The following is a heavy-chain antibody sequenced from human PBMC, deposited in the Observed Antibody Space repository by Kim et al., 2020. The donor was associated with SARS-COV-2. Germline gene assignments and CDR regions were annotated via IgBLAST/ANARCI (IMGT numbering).Heavy chain of an antibody. CDR1: GGSFSGYY. J-gene: IGHJ4*02. D-gene: IGHD6-13*01. CDR3: ARARPGIAAAGTVGVDY. CDR2: INNSGST. Sequence: SETLSLTCAVYGGSFSGYYWSWIRQPPGKGLEWIGEINNSGSTNYNPSLKSRVTISVDTSKNQFSLKLSSVTASDTAVYYCARARPGIAAAGTVGVDYWGRGTLVTVAS. V-gene: IGHV4-34*01.